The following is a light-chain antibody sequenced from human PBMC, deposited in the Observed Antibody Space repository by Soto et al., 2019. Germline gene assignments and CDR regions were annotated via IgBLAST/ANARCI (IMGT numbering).Light chain of an antibody. CDR2: AAS. J-gene: IGKJ2*01. V-gene: IGKV1-33*01. CDR3: QHYDNIPYT. Sequence: DTQMTQSPSSLSASVGDRVTITCQASQDISQYLNWYQHKPGKAPKLLIYAASNLETGVPSRFSGSGSATDFTFTISSLQPQDIATYYCQHYDNIPYTFGQGTKLVIK. CDR1: QDISQY.